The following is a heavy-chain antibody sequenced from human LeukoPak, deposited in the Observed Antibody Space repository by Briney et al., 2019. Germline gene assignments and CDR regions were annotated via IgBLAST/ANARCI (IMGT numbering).Heavy chain of an antibody. J-gene: IGHJ5*02. D-gene: IGHD6-13*01. V-gene: IGHV4-34*01. CDR3: ASRAPAAAGINWFDP. CDR1: GGSFSGYY. CDR2: INHSGST. Sequence: PSETLSLTCAVYGGSFSGYYWSWIRQPPGKGLEWIGEINHSGSTNYNPSLKSRVTISVDTSKNQFSLKLSSVTAADTAVYYCASRAPAAAGINWFDPWGQGTLVTVSS.